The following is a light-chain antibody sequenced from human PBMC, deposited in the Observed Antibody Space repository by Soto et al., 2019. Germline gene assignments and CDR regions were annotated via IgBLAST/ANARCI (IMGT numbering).Light chain of an antibody. J-gene: IGKJ2*02. CDR3: QQYNNWPPRT. CDR2: GAS. Sequence: EIVMTQSPATLSASPGDRVTLSCRASQSVNSNLAWYQLKPGQAPRLLIYGASTRATGIPARISGSGSGTEFTLTISSLQSEDFAVYFCQQYNNWPPRTFGQGTKLQIK. CDR1: QSVNSN. V-gene: IGKV3-15*01.